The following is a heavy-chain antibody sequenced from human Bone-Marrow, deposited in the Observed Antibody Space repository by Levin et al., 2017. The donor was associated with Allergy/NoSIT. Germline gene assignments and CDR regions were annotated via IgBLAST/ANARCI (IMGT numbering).Heavy chain of an antibody. D-gene: IGHD6-13*01. J-gene: IGHJ6*02. V-gene: IGHV1-69*13. CDR3: ARDGPNSIAAAGTARYGMDV. CDR2: IIPIFGTA. CDR1: GGTFSSYA. Sequence: SVKVSCKASGGTFSSYAISWVRQAPGQGLEWMGGIIPIFGTANYAQKFQGRVTITADESTSTAYMELSSLRSEDTAVYYCARDGPNSIAAAGTARYGMDVWGQGTTVTVSS.